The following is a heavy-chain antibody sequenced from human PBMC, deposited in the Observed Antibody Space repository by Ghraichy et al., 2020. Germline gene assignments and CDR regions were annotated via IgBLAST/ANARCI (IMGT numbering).Heavy chain of an antibody. Sequence: GGSLRLSCAASGFTFSSYSMNWVRQAPGKGLEWVSSISSSSSYIYYADSVKGRFTISRDNAKNSLYLQMNSLRAEDTAVYYCARAMIAARPDYYYYGMDVWGQGTTVTVSS. CDR3: ARAMIAARPDYYYYGMDV. CDR2: ISSSSSYI. J-gene: IGHJ6*02. CDR1: GFTFSSYS. D-gene: IGHD6-6*01. V-gene: IGHV3-21*01.